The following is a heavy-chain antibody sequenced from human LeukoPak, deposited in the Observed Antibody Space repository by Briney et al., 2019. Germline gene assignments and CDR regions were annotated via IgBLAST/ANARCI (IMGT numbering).Heavy chain of an antibody. D-gene: IGHD3-10*01. Sequence: PSETLSLTCTVSGGSISSGDYYWSWIRQPPGKGLEWIGYIYYSGSTYYNPSLKGRVTISVDTSKNQFSLKLSSVTAADTAVYYCARYYGSLNWFDPWGQGTLVTVSS. CDR3: ARYYGSLNWFDP. V-gene: IGHV4-30-4*01. CDR2: IYYSGST. CDR1: GGSISSGDYY. J-gene: IGHJ5*02.